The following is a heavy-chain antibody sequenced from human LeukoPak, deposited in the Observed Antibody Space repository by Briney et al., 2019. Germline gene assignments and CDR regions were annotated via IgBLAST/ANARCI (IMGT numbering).Heavy chain of an antibody. CDR3: ARDESRGYCSSTSCYADY. CDR2: INPSGGST. V-gene: IGHV1-46*01. J-gene: IGHJ4*02. Sequence: ASVKVSCKASGYTFTSYAIHWVRQAPGQRLEWMGIINPSGGSTSYAQKFQGRVTMTRDTSTSTVYMELSSLRSEDTAVYYCARDESRGYCSSTSCYADYWGQGTLVTVSS. D-gene: IGHD2-2*01. CDR1: GYTFTSYA.